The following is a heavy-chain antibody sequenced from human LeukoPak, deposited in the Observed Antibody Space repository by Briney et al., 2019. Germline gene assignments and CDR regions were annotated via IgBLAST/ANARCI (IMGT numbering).Heavy chain of an antibody. D-gene: IGHD6-13*01. Sequence: PSETLSLTCTVSGGSISSGSYYWSWIRQPAGKGLEWIGRIYTSGSTNYNPSLKSRVIISVDTSKNQFSLKLSSVTAADTAVYYCARDAPYSSSWPHLNWFDPWGQGTLVTVSS. CDR3: ARDAPYSSSWPHLNWFDP. V-gene: IGHV4-61*02. CDR1: GGSISSGSYY. CDR2: IYTSGST. J-gene: IGHJ5*02.